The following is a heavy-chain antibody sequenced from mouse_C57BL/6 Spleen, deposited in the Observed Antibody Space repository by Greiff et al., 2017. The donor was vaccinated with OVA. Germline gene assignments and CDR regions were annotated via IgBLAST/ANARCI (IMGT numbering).Heavy chain of an antibody. V-gene: IGHV2-2*01. CDR1: GFSLTSYG. Sequence: VQLQESGPGLVQPSQSLSITCTVSGFSLTSYGVHWVRQSPGKGLEWLGVIWSGGSTDYNAAFISRLSISKDKSKCQVFFKMSSLQADDTAIYYCASLFLYAMDDWGQGTSGTVSS. CDR2: IWSGGST. CDR3: ASLFLYAMDD. J-gene: IGHJ4*01.